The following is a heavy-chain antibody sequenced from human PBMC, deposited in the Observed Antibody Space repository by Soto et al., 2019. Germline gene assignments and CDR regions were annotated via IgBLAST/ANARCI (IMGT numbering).Heavy chain of an antibody. CDR1: GGTFSTYA. V-gene: IGHV1-69*12. Sequence: QVQLVQSRAEVNKPESSVKVSCKAPGGTFSTYAICRVRQAPGQGREWMGGILPMFGTGNYAQRFQDRVTITADESTNTVYMELSSLTAEDTAVYFCASGIQLWLRRINNGYSGWGQGTLVTVSS. D-gene: IGHD5-18*01. CDR3: ASGIQLWLRRINNGYSG. J-gene: IGHJ4*02. CDR2: ILPMFGTG.